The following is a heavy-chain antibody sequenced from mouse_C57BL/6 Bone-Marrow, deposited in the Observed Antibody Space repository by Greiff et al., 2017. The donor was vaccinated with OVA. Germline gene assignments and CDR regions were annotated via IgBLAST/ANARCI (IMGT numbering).Heavy chain of an antibody. J-gene: IGHJ4*01. CDR1: GYSFTDYN. D-gene: IGHD1-1*01. V-gene: IGHV1-39*01. CDR3: VITTVVADYAMDY. Sequence: VQLQQSGPELVKPGASVKISCKASGYSFTDYNMNWVKQSNGKSLEWIGVINPNYGTTSYNQKFKGKATLTVDQSSSTAYMQLNSLTSEDSAVYYGVITTVVADYAMDYWGQGTSVTVSS. CDR2: INPNYGTT.